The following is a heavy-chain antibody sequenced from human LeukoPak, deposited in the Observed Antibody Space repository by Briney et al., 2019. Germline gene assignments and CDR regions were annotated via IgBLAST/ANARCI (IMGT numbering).Heavy chain of an antibody. Sequence: PGGSLRLSCAASGFTFSSYAMSWVRQAPGKGLEWVSAISGSGGSTYYADSVKGRFTISGDNSKNTLYLQMNSLRAEDTAVYYCAKASFGVVTTPFGYWGQGTLVTVSS. CDR2: ISGSGGST. J-gene: IGHJ4*02. CDR1: GFTFSSYA. CDR3: AKASFGVVTTPFGY. D-gene: IGHD3-3*01. V-gene: IGHV3-23*01.